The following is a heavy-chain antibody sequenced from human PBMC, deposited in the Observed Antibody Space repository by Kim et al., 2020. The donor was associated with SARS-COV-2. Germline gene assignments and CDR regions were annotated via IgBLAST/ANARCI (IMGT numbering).Heavy chain of an antibody. J-gene: IGHJ4*02. CDR2: ISYSGNP. Sequence: SETLSLTCSVSGGSIRSGGKFWTWIRQHPAKGLEWIGYISYSGNPHYSPSLRSRISISLQTSENQFSLELTSVTAAGTAVYYCARGQPLDYWGQGILVTVSS. CDR3: ARGQPLDY. V-gene: IGHV4-31*03. CDR1: GGSIRSGGKF. D-gene: IGHD2-2*01.